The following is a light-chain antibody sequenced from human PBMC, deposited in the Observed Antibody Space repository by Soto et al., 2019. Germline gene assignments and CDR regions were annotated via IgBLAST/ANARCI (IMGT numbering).Light chain of an antibody. J-gene: IGLJ2*01. CDR2: DVN. Sequence: QSVLTQPASVSGSPGQSITISCTGTSSDVGGYNYVSWYQHHPDKAPKLMIYDVNKRPSGVSNRFSGSKSGNTASLTISGLQAADEAAYYCSSYTSNTPRLVFGGGTKLTVL. CDR1: SSDVGGYNY. CDR3: SSYTSNTPRLV. V-gene: IGLV2-14*03.